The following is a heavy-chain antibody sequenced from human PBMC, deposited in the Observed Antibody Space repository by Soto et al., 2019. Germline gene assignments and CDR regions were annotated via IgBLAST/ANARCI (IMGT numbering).Heavy chain of an antibody. Sequence: SVKVSCKASGGTFSSYAISWVRQAPGQGLEWMGGIIPIFGTANYAQKFQGRVTITADESTSTAYMELSSLRSEDTAVYYCARSYYYDSSGYYPFDYWGQGTLVTVSS. J-gene: IGHJ4*02. D-gene: IGHD3-22*01. CDR2: IIPIFGTA. CDR1: GGTFSSYA. V-gene: IGHV1-69*13. CDR3: ARSYYYDSSGYYPFDY.